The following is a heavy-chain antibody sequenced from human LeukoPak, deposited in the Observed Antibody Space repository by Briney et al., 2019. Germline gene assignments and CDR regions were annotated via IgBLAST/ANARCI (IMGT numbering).Heavy chain of an antibody. CDR3: ARGPPRGAFDI. V-gene: IGHV1-2*04. J-gene: IGHJ3*02. Sequence: ASVKVSCKASGYTFTSYGISWVRQAPGQGLEWMGWINPNSGGTNYAQKFQGWVTMTRDTSISTAYMELSRLRSDDTAVYYCARGPPRGAFDIWGQGTMVTVSS. CDR2: INPNSGGT. CDR1: GYTFTSYG.